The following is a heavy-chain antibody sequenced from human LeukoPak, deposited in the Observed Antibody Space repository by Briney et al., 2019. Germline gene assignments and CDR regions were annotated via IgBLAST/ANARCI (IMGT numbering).Heavy chain of an antibody. V-gene: IGHV3-9*01. J-gene: IGHJ4*02. CDR2: ISWNSGSI. CDR3: AKDLEYSSSYRFDY. Sequence: SSRSLRLSCAASGFTFDDYAMHWVRQAPGKGLEWVSGISWNSGSIGYADSVKGRFTISRDNAKNSLYLQMNSLRAEDTALYYCAKDLEYSSSYRFDYWGQGTLVTVSS. D-gene: IGHD6-6*01. CDR1: GFTFDDYA.